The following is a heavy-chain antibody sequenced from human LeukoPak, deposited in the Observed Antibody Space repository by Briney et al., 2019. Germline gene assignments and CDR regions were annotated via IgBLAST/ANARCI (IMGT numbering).Heavy chain of an antibody. V-gene: IGHV1-18*01. CDR2: ISTYNGDT. Sequence: ASVKVSCKASGYTFTSYGISWVRQAPGQGLEWMGWISTYNGDTNYAQKLQGRVTMTTDTSTNTAYMELRSLRSDDTAVYYCAREGLGELTPDYWGQGTLVTVSS. D-gene: IGHD3-16*01. J-gene: IGHJ4*02. CDR1: GYTFTSYG. CDR3: AREGLGELTPDY.